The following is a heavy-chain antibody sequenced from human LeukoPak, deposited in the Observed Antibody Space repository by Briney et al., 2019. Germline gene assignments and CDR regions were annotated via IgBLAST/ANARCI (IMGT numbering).Heavy chain of an antibody. CDR1: GXTFSIYG. J-gene: IGHJ4*02. CDR3: ARASGPFDY. D-gene: IGHD3-10*01. CDR2: IWNDGSNK. Sequence: GGSLRLSCAASGXTFSIYGVHWVRQAPGKGLEWVAVIWNDGSNKYYADSVKGRFTISRDNSKNTLYLQMNSLRAEDTAVYSCARASGPFDYWGQGTLVTVSS. V-gene: IGHV3-33*01.